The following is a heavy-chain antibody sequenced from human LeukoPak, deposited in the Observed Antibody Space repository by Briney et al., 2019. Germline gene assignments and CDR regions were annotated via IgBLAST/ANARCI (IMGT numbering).Heavy chain of an antibody. V-gene: IGHV4-61*02. D-gene: IGHD2-15*01. Sequence: PSQTLSLTCTVSGGSISSGSYYWSWIRQPAGKGLEWIGRIYTSGSTNYNPSLKSRVTISVDTSKSQFSLKLSSVTAADTALYYCARGSGYCSGGTCYHFDYWGQGTLVTVSS. J-gene: IGHJ4*02. CDR3: ARGSGYCSGGTCYHFDY. CDR2: IYTSGST. CDR1: GGSISSGSYY.